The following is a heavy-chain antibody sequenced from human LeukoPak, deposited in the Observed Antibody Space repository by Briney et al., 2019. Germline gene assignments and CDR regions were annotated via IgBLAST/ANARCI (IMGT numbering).Heavy chain of an antibody. V-gene: IGHV4-59*01. CDR1: GGSISSYY. CDR3: AKREVTETDAFDI. D-gene: IGHD4-23*01. CDR2: IYYSGST. J-gene: IGHJ3*02. Sequence: SETLSLTCTVSGGSISSYYWSWIRQPPGKGLEWIGYIYYSGSTNYNPSLKSRVTISVDTSNNQFSLKLSSVTAADTAVYYCAKREVTETDAFDIWGQGTMVTVSS.